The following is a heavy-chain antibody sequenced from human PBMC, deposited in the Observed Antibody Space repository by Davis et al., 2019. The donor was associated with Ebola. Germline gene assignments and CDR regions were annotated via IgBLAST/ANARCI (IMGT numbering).Heavy chain of an antibody. J-gene: IGHJ4*02. Sequence: ASVKVSCKASGYTFTDYYIHWVRQAPGQGLEWMAWIDPKSGGGNYAPKFQGRVTMTTDTSISTAYMDLSSLRSDDTAVFYCVRDLHGGEFNYWGQGTLVSVSS. CDR2: IDPKSGGG. CDR3: VRDLHGGEFNY. CDR1: GYTFTDYY. D-gene: IGHD3-16*01. V-gene: IGHV1-2*02.